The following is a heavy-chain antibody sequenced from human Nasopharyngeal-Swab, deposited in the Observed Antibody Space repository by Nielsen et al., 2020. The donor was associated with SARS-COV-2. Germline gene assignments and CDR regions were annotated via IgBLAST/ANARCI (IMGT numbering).Heavy chain of an antibody. CDR3: ARDLWRRAARDYYYYGMDV. Sequence: SVKVSCPASAGPFSRYAISWPRPAPGPAPARLGGIIPIFGTANYAQKFQGRVTITADESTSTAYMELSSLRSEDTAVYYCARDLWRRAARDYYYYGMDVWGQGTTVTVSS. V-gene: IGHV1-69*13. D-gene: IGHD3-3*01. CDR2: IIPIFGTA. J-gene: IGHJ6*02. CDR1: AGPFSRYA.